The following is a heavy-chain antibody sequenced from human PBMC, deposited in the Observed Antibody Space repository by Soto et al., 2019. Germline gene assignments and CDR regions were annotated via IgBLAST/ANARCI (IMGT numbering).Heavy chain of an antibody. D-gene: IGHD2-2*01. CDR2: INPNSGGT. J-gene: IGHJ6*02. CDR3: ARDNHGVPAAPRDYYYGMDV. CDR1: GYTFTGYY. V-gene: IGHV1-2*04. Sequence: ASVKVSCKASGYTFTGYYMHWVRQAPGQGLEWMGWINPNSGGTNYAQKFQGWVTMTRDTSISTAYMELSRPRSDDTAVYYCARDNHGVPAAPRDYYYGMDVWGQGTTVTVSS.